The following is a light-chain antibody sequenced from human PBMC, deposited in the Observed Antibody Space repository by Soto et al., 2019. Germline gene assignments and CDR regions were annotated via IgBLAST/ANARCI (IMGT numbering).Light chain of an antibody. J-gene: IGLJ1*01. CDR2: EVS. CDR3: SSYAGSNNFGV. CDR1: SSVVGGYNY. V-gene: IGLV2-8*01. Sequence: QSVLPQPPSASGSPGPSVTISCTGTSSVVGGYNYVSWYQQHPGEAPKLMIYEVSKRPSGVPDRFSGSKSGNTASLTVSGLQAEDEADYYCSSYAGSNNFGVFGTGTKVTVL.